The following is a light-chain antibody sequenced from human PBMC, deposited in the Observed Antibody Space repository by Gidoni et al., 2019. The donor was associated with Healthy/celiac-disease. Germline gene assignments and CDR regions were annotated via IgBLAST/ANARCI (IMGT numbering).Light chain of an antibody. CDR3: CSYAGSSTFVV. CDR2: EGS. V-gene: IGLV2-23*01. CDR1: SSDVGSYNL. J-gene: IGLJ2*01. Sequence: QPALTQPASESGSPGQSITISCTGTSSDVGSYNLVSWYQQNQGKAPKHMIYEGSKRPSGVSNRFSGSKSGNTASLTISGLQAEDEADYYCCSYAGSSTFVVFGGGTKPPV.